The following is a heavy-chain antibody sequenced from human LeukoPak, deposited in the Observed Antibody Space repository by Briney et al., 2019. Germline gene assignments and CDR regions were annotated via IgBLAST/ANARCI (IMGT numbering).Heavy chain of an antibody. J-gene: IGHJ4*02. Sequence: GASVKVSCKTSGYTFTNYYIHWVRQAPGQGLEWMGRIDPNTGGTKSAKNFQGRVTMTRDTSIGTAYMALSGLRSDDTAVYYCASLYDIVGTTVDYWGQGTLVTGSS. D-gene: IGHD1-26*01. CDR2: IDPNTGGT. CDR3: ASLYDIVGTTVDY. CDR1: GYTFTNYY. V-gene: IGHV1-2*06.